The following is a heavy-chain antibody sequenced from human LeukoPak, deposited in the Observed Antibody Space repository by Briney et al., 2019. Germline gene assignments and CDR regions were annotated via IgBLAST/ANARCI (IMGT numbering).Heavy chain of an antibody. Sequence: GSLRLSCAASGFTVSSNYMSWVRQPPGKGLEWIGTMYYSGSTYYNPSLKSRVTISVDTSKNQFSLKLSSVTAADTAVYYCARGPFYGDYVLGYWGQGTLVTVSS. D-gene: IGHD4-17*01. V-gene: IGHV4-39*07. CDR3: ARGPFYGDYVLGY. CDR1: GFTVSSNY. J-gene: IGHJ4*02. CDR2: MYYSGST.